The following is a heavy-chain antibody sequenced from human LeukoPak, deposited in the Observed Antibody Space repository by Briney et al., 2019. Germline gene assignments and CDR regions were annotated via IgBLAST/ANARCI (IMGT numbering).Heavy chain of an antibody. CDR3: ARANDILTGPYYYYYGMDV. Sequence: SQTLTPTCTVSGGSISSGSYYWSWIRQPAGKGLEWIGRIYTSGSTNYNPSLKSRVTISVDTSKNQFSLKLSSVTAADTAVYYCARANDILTGPYYYYYGMDVWGQGTTVTVSS. CDR2: IYTSGST. V-gene: IGHV4-61*02. CDR1: GGSISSGSYY. D-gene: IGHD3-9*01. J-gene: IGHJ6*02.